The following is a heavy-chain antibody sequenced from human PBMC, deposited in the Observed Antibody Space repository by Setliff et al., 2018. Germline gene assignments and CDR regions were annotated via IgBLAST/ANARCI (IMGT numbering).Heavy chain of an antibody. Sequence: GGSLRLSCAASGFTFSTYGMHWVRQAPGKGLEWVAFIWYDGTNKYYVDSVKGRFTVSRDNSKDTLYLQMNSLRAEDTAVYFCGTRDCRTTGCYNGYIESWGQGTLVTVSS. J-gene: IGHJ4*02. V-gene: IGHV3-30*02. CDR1: GFTFSTYG. CDR3: GTRDCRTTGCYNGYIES. D-gene: IGHD2-2*02. CDR2: IWYDGTNK.